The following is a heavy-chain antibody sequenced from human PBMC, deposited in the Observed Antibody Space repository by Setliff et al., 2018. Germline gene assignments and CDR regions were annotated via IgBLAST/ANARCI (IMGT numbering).Heavy chain of an antibody. Sequence: SETLSLTCTVSGGSISSYYWSWIRQPPGKGLEWIGYIYYSGSTNYNPSLKSRVTISVDTSRNQFSLKLSSVTAADTAVYYCARHGLNTVTILSWSYYYYYMDVWGKGTTVTVSS. CDR3: ARHGLNTVTILSWSYYYYYMDV. J-gene: IGHJ6*03. D-gene: IGHD4-17*01. CDR2: IYYSGST. CDR1: GGSISSYY. V-gene: IGHV4-59*08.